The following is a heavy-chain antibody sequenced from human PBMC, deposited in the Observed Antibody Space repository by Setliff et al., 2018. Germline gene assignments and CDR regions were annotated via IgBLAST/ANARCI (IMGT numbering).Heavy chain of an antibody. D-gene: IGHD4-17*01. V-gene: IGHV1-69*13. CDR2: IIPIFGTT. CDR1: GGTFNTYA. J-gene: IGHJ4*02. Sequence: SVKVSCKASGGTFNTYAISRVRQAPGQGLEWMGGIIPIFGTTNYAQKFQGRVTITADESTSTAYMELSSLRSEDTAIYYCARDFLGIHIDHGNALDDYWGQGTLATVSS. CDR3: ARDFLGIHIDHGNALDDY.